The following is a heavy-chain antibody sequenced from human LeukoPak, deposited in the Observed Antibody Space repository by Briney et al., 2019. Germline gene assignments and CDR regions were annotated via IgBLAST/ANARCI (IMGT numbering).Heavy chain of an antibody. V-gene: IGHV1-8*03. Sequence: APVKVSCKASGYTFTSYDINWVRQATGQGLEWMGWMNPNSGNTGYAQKFQGRVTITRNTSISTAYMELSSLRSEDTAVYYCARVSWDSGAFDIWGQGTMVTVSS. J-gene: IGHJ3*02. D-gene: IGHD1-26*01. CDR3: ARVSWDSGAFDI. CDR1: GYTFTSYD. CDR2: MNPNSGNT.